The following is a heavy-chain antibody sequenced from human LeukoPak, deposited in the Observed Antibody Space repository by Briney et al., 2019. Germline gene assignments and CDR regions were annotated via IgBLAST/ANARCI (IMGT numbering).Heavy chain of an antibody. V-gene: IGHV4-34*01. CDR2: INHSGST. Sequence: SETLSLTCAVYGGSFSGYYWSWIRQPPGKGLEWIGEINHSGSTNYNPSLESRVTISVDTSKNQFSLKLSSVTAADTAVYYCASGMWGPVDYWGQGTLVTVSS. J-gene: IGHJ4*02. D-gene: IGHD3-16*01. CDR3: ASGMWGPVDY. CDR1: GGSFSGYY.